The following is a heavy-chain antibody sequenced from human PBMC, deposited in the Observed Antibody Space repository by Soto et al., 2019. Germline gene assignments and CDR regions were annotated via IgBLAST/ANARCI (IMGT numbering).Heavy chain of an antibody. Sequence: SETLSLTCIVSGGSISRTTYYWGWIRQPPGKGLEWIGSIYHSGSTNYNPSLKSRVTISVDTSKNQFSLKLSSVTAADTAVYYCASGVVFWGQGTLVTVSS. CDR1: GGSISRTTYY. D-gene: IGHD3-3*01. J-gene: IGHJ4*02. V-gene: IGHV4-39*01. CDR3: ASGVVF. CDR2: IYHSGST.